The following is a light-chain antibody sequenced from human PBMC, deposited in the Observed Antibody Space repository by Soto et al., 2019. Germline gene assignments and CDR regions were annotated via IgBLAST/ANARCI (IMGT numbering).Light chain of an antibody. CDR3: NPFAGSAKWV. Sequence: QSALTQPPSASGSPGQSVTISCTGTNSDVGGYNYVSWYQQYPGKAPKLLIYEVTKRPSGVPDRFPGSKSGNSAYLTVSGLQAEDEADYYCNPFAGSAKWVFGGGTKLTVL. J-gene: IGLJ3*02. CDR2: EVT. V-gene: IGLV2-8*01. CDR1: NSDVGGYNY.